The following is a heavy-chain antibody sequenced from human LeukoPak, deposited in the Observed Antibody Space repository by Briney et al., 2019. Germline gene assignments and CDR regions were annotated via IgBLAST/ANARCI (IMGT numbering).Heavy chain of an antibody. V-gene: IGHV3-21*01. CDR1: EFTFSSYS. J-gene: IGHJ4*02. CDR2: ISSSSSYI. Sequence: GGSLRLSCAASEFTFSSYSMNWVRQAPGKGLEWVSSISSSSSYIYYADSVKGRFTISRDNAKNSLYLQMNSLRAEDTAVYYCARGPYYYDSSGYYYWGQGTLVTVSS. CDR3: ARGPYYYDSSGYYY. D-gene: IGHD3-22*01.